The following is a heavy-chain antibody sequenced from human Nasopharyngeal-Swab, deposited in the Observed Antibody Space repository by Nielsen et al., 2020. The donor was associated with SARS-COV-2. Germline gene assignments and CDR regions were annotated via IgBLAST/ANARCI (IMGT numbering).Heavy chain of an antibody. CDR2: MNPNSGNT. CDR1: GYTFTSYD. D-gene: IGHD3-3*01. J-gene: IGHJ6*03. Sequence: SVKVSCKASGYTFTSYDINWVRQATGQGLEWMGWMNPNSGNTGYAQKFQGRVTMTRNTSISTAYMELSSLRSEDTAVYYCARRGLRFLEWFWASEGGKVPPDYYYYMDVWGKGTTVTVSS. CDR3: ARRGLRFLEWFWASEGGKVPPDYYYYMDV. V-gene: IGHV1-8*01.